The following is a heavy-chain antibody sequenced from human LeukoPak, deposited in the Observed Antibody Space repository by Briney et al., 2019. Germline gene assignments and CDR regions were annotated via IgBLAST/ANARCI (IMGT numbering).Heavy chain of an antibody. CDR1: GFTFSDHY. CDR2: SRNEGHSYST. Sequence: PGGSLRLSCAVSGFTFSDHYMDWVRQAPGKGLEWIGRSRNEGHSYSTDFAASVRGRASLSRDHSRTSLYLQINSLRTDDTAVYYCVALLRGIGYWGQGTLVTVS. CDR3: VALLRGIGY. V-gene: IGHV3-72*01. D-gene: IGHD3-10*01. J-gene: IGHJ4*02.